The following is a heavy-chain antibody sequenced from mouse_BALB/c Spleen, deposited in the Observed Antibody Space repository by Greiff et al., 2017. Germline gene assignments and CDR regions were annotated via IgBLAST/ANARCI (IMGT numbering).Heavy chain of an antibody. CDR3: ARAYYGNYVAY. V-gene: IGHV5-9*03. J-gene: IGHJ3*01. CDR2: ISSGGGNT. D-gene: IGHD2-10*01. CDR1: GFTFSSYT. Sequence: EVKLVESGGGLVKPGGSLKLSCAASGFTFSSYTMSWVRQTPEKRLEWVATISSGGGNTYYPDSVKGRFTISRDNAKNNLYLQMSSLRSEDTALYYCARAYYGNYVAYWGQGTLVTVSA.